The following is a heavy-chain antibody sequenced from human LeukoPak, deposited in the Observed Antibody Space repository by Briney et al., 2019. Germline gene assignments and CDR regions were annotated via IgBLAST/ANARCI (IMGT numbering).Heavy chain of an antibody. CDR1: GASFSSSTYY. CDR3: ARDAVVPAAISSYGMDV. CDR2: IYYSGST. Sequence: TSETLSLTCTVSGASFSSSTYYWGWIRQPPGKGLEWIGYIYYSGSTYYNPSLKSRVTISVYTSKNQFSLKLSSVTAADTAVYYCARDAVVPAAISSYGMDVWGQGTTVTVSS. V-gene: IGHV4-30-4*08. J-gene: IGHJ6*02. D-gene: IGHD2-2*01.